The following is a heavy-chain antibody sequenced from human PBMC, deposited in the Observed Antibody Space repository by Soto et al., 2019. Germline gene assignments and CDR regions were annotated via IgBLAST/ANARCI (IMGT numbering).Heavy chain of an antibody. D-gene: IGHD6-13*01. CDR1: GFTFSSYA. J-gene: IGHJ4*02. CDR3: ARRSRSTSIAAAVNPDFDY. V-gene: IGHV3-23*01. Sequence: GGSLRLSCAASGFTFSSYAMSWVRQAPGKGLEWVSAISGSGGSTYYADSVKGRFTISRDNSKNTLYLQMNSLRAEDTAVYYCARRSRSTSIAAAVNPDFDYWGQGTLVTFSS. CDR2: ISGSGGST.